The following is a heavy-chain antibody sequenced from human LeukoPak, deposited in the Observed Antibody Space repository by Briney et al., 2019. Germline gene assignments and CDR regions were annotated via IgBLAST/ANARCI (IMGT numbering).Heavy chain of an antibody. V-gene: IGHV4-59*01. D-gene: IGHD5-18*01. Sequence: SEALSLTCTVSGGSISSYYWSWSRQPPGKGLEWIGYIYYSGSTNYNPSLKSRVTISVDTSKNQFSLKLSSVTAADTAVYYCAISRQIPLWLEFDYWGQGTLVTVSS. CDR3: AISRQIPLWLEFDY. CDR2: IYYSGST. CDR1: GGSISSYY. J-gene: IGHJ4*02.